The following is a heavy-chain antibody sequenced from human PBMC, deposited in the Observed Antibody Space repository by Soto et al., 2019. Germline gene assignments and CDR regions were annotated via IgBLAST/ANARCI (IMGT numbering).Heavy chain of an antibody. J-gene: IGHJ6*02. CDR3: ARPTSGSPPRNYYYGMDV. CDR2: ISYDGSNK. V-gene: IGHV3-30*04. Sequence: LRLSCTASGFAFNNFAIHWVRQAPGKGLEWVAVISYDGSNKYYADSVKGRFTISRDNSKNTVYLQMNSLRADDTAVYYCARPTSGSPPRNYYYGMDVRGHGTTVTVSS. CDR1: GFAFNNFA. D-gene: IGHD1-26*01.